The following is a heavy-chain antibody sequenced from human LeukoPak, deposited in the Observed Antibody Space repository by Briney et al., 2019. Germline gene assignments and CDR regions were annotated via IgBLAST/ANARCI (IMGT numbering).Heavy chain of an antibody. CDR1: GFTFSTYA. CDR3: ARDWNRRGGDY. V-gene: IGHV3-23*01. J-gene: IGHJ4*02. Sequence: GGSLRLSCAASGFTFSTYAMSWVRQAPGKGLEWVSGISGSGGSNTYYADSVKGRFTISRDNSKNTLYLQMNSLRAEDTAVYYCARDWNRRGGDYWGQGTLVTVSS. CDR2: ISGSGGSNT. D-gene: IGHD1-1*01.